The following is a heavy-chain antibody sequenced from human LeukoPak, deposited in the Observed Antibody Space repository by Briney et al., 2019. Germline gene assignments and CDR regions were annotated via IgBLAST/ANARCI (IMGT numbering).Heavy chain of an antibody. CDR3: ARSGYIPSFDY. CDR2: ISGSGGST. V-gene: IGHV3-23*01. J-gene: IGHJ4*02. Sequence: GGSLRLSCAASGFTFSNHAMTWVRQAPGKGLEWVSAISGSGGSTFYADSVKGRFTISRDNSKNTLYLQMNSLRAEDTAVYYCARSGYIPSFDYWGQGTLVTVSS. CDR1: GFTFSNHA. D-gene: IGHD5-12*01.